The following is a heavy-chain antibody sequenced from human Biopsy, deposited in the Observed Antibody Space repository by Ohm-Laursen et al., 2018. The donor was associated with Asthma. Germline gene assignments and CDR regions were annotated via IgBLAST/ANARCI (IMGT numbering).Heavy chain of an antibody. CDR2: MSPGDSDT. V-gene: IGHV5-51*01. CDR1: GYSFSSYW. CDR3: ARQGLFH. Sequence: ESLKISCKGSGYSFSSYWMGWVRQRPGKGLERRGFMSPGDSDTRYSPSFQGQVTISADKYISTAYLQWSSLKSSDTDMYYCARQGLFHWGQGTLVTVSS. J-gene: IGHJ4*02.